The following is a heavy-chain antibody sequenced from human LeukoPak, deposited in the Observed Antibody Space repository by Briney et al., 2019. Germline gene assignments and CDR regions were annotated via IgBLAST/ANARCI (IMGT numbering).Heavy chain of an antibody. CDR2: INHSGST. CDR1: GGSIRSYY. D-gene: IGHD4-17*01. V-gene: IGHV4-34*01. Sequence: PSETLSLTCTVSGGSIRSYYWSWIRQPPGKGLEWIGEINHSGSTNYNPSLKSRVTISVDTSKNQFSLKLSSVTAADTAVYYCARGTNAVTSDYWGQGTLVTVSS. CDR3: ARGTNAVTSDY. J-gene: IGHJ4*02.